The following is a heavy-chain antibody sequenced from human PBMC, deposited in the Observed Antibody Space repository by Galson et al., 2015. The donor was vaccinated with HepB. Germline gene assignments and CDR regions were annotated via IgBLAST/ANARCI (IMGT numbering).Heavy chain of an antibody. CDR1: GDSVSSNTAA. Sequence: CAISGDSVSSNTAAWNWIRQSPSRGLEWLGRTYYRSKWYNDYAVSVKSRMTINPDTSKNQFSLQLNSVTPEDTAVYYCAIGYGSSGAFDIWGQGTMVTVSS. V-gene: IGHV6-1*01. CDR3: AIGYGSSGAFDI. CDR2: TYYRSKWYN. D-gene: IGHD3-22*01. J-gene: IGHJ3*02.